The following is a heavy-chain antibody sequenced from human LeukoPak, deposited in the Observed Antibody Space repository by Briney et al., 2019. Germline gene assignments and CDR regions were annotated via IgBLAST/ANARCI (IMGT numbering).Heavy chain of an antibody. V-gene: IGHV4-61*02. CDR2: IYTSGST. Sequence: SETLSLTCTVSGGSISSGSYYWSRIRQPAGKGLEWLGRIYTSGSTNYNPSLKSRVTISVDTSKNQFSLKLSSVTAADTAVYYCARGGILRFDYWGQGTLVTVSS. CDR1: GGSISSGSYY. J-gene: IGHJ4*02. CDR3: ARGGILRFDY. D-gene: IGHD4-17*01.